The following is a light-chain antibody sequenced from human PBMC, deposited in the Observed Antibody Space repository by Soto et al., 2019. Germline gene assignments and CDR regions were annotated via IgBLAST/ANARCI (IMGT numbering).Light chain of an antibody. CDR2: DND. CDR1: SSNIGNNF. Sequence: QSVLTQPPSVSAAPGEKVTISCSGSSSNIGNNFVSWYQQLPGTAPRLLIFDNDKRPSGIPDRFSGSRSGTSATLGITGLQTGDEDDYYCGTWDSSLSTVVVGGGTKVTVL. CDR3: GTWDSSLSTVV. V-gene: IGLV1-51*01. J-gene: IGLJ2*01.